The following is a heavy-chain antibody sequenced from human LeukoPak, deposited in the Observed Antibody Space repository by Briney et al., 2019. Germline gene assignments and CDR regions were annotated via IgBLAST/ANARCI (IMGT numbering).Heavy chain of an antibody. CDR3: ARGTWGRRRNPRSDYFDY. D-gene: IGHD1-14*01. CDR2: MNPNSGNT. V-gene: IGHV1-8*01. CDR1: GYTSSSYD. J-gene: IGHJ4*02. Sequence: ASVKVSCKASGYTSSSYDIHWVRQATGQGLEWMGWMNPNSGNTVYAQKFQGRVTITRNTSMNTAYLELRSLKSEDTAVYYCARGTWGRRRNPRSDYFDYWGQGALVTVSS.